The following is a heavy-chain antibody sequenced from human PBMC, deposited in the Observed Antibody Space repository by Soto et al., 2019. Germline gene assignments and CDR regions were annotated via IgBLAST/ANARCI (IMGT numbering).Heavy chain of an antibody. J-gene: IGHJ4*02. D-gene: IGHD6-6*01. CDR2: ISGSGDST. CDR1: GFTFSSYV. CDR3: AKDRFGTSSPFDS. V-gene: IGHV3-23*01. Sequence: GGSLRLSCAASGFTFSSYVMSWVRQAPGKGLECISGISGSGDSTYYADHVKGRFTISRDNSKNTLYLQMNSLRAEDTAVYYCAKDRFGTSSPFDSWGQGTLVTVSS.